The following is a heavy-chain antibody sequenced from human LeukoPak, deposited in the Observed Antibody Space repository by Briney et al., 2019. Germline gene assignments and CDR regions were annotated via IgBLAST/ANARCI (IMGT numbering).Heavy chain of an antibody. CDR1: GFTFSAYS. J-gene: IGHJ4*02. D-gene: IGHD1-26*01. Sequence: GGSLRLSCAASGFTFSAYSMNWVRQAPGKGLEWVSYIGRSSSTTYYADSLKGRFTISRDNAKNSLYLQMNSLRAEDTAVYYCAKSGGGTYCPFDYWGQGTLVTVSS. V-gene: IGHV3-48*04. CDR3: AKSGGGTYCPFDY. CDR2: IGRSSSTT.